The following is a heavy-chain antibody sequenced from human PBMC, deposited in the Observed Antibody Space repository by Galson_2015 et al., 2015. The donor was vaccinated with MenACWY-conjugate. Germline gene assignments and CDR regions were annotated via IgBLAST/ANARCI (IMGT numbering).Heavy chain of an antibody. D-gene: IGHD6-13*01. Sequence: ETLSLTRTVSGGSISSSSYYWGWIRQPPGKGLEWIGSIYYSGSTYYNPSLKSRVTISVDTSKNQFSLKLSSVTAADTAVYYCARDKIAAAGGYFDLWGRGTLVTVSS. CDR2: IYYSGST. CDR1: GGSISSSSYY. J-gene: IGHJ2*01. CDR3: ARDKIAAAGGYFDL. V-gene: IGHV4-39*07.